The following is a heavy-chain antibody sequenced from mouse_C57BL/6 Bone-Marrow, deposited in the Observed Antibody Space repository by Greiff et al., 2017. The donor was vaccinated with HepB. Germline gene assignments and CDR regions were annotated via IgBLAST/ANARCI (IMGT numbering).Heavy chain of an antibody. CDR2: INYDGSGT. CDR1: GFTFSDYS. Sequence: EVKLMESEGGLVQPGSSMKLSCTASGFTFSDYSMAWVRQVPEKGLEWVANINYDGSGTYYLDYLKSRFIISRDNAKNILYLQMSSLKSEDTATYYCAREGEPIPRYFDDWGTGTTLTVSS. CDR3: AREGEPIPRYFDD. J-gene: IGHJ1*03. V-gene: IGHV5-16*01.